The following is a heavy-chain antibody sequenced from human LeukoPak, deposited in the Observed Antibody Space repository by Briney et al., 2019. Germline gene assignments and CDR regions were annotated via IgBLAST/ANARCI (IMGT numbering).Heavy chain of an antibody. CDR3: AMASGIAAALDAFDI. Sequence: GGSLRLSCEASGFIFTSYSMNWVRQAPGKGLEWVSYMSASTSTIYYADSVKGRFTISRDNAKNSLFLQMNSLRAEDTAVYYCAMASGIAAALDAFDIWGQGTMVTVS. J-gene: IGHJ3*02. CDR2: MSASTSTI. D-gene: IGHD6-13*01. V-gene: IGHV3-48*04. CDR1: GFIFTSYS.